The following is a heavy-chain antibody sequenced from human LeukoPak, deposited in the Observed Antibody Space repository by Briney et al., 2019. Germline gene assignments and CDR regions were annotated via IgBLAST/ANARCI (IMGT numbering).Heavy chain of an antibody. Sequence: SETLSLTCTVSGYSISSGYYWGWIRQPPGKGLEWIGIIYHSGRTDYNPSLKSRVTISEDTSKNQFSLKLSSVTAADTAVYYCARTTEGGYTYNYFYYYYMDVWGKGTTVTISS. J-gene: IGHJ6*03. D-gene: IGHD5-18*01. CDR2: IYHSGRT. CDR3: ARTTEGGYTYNYFYYYYMDV. CDR1: GYSISSGYY. V-gene: IGHV4-38-2*02.